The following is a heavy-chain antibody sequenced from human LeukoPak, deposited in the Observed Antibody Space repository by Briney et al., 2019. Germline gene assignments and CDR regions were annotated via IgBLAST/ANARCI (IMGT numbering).Heavy chain of an antibody. CDR1: GGSISSYY. CDR2: IYYSGST. CDR3: ARADKDSSCYYHYYFDY. J-gene: IGHJ4*02. V-gene: IGHV4-59*01. D-gene: IGHD3-22*01. Sequence: SETLSLTCTVSGGSISSYYWSWIRQPPGKGLEWIGYIYYSGSTNYNPSLKSRVTISVDTTKTQFSLKLSSVTAADTAVYYCARADKDSSCYYHYYFDYWGQGTLVTVSS.